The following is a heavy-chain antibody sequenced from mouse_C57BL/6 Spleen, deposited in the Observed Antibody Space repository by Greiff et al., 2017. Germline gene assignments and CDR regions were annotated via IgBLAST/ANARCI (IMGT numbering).Heavy chain of an antibody. CDR3: ARGNYYGTQAWFAY. V-gene: IGHV1-55*01. CDR2: IYPGSGST. CDR1: GYTFTSYW. J-gene: IGHJ3*01. D-gene: IGHD1-1*01. Sequence: QVQLQQPGAELVKPGASVKMSCKASGYTFTSYWITWVKQRPGQGLEWIGDIYPGSGSTNYNEKFKSKTTLTVDTSSSTAYMQLSSLTSEDSAVYYCARGNYYGTQAWFAYWGQGTLVTVSA.